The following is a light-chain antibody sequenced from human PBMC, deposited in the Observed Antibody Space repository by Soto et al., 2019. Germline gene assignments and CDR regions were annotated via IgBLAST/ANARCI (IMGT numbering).Light chain of an antibody. CDR3: QSSDSSLSRRWV. CDR1: SSNFGAGYD. CDR2: G. Sequence: QSVLTQPPSVSGALGQRVTISCTGSSSNFGAGYDVHWYQQLPGTAPKLLVAGNRPSGVPDRFSVSKSGASASLAITGLQAEDEADYYCQSSDSSLSRRWVFGGGTKLTVL. J-gene: IGLJ3*02. V-gene: IGLV1-40*01.